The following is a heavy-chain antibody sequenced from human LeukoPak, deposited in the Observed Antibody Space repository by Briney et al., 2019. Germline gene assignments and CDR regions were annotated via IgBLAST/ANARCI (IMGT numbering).Heavy chain of an antibody. D-gene: IGHD3-22*01. Sequence: GGSLRLSCAASGFTFSSYWMSWVRQAPGKGLEWVANIKQDGSEKYYVDSVKGRFTISRDNAKNSLYLQMNSLRAEDTAVYYCARESGYYDSSPRGYWGQGTLVTVSS. CDR1: GFTFSSYW. CDR2: IKQDGSEK. CDR3: ARESGYYDSSPRGY. V-gene: IGHV3-7*01. J-gene: IGHJ4*02.